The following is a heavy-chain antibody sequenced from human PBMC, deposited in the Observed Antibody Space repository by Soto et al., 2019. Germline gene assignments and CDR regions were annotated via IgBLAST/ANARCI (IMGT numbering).Heavy chain of an antibody. CDR1: GYTFTNYG. CDR3: ARDPTIFGVVQNYGMDV. Sequence: QVQLVQSGAEVKKPGASVKVSCKASGYTFTNYGISWVRQAPGQGLEWMGWISAYNGNTNYAQKLQGRVTMTIDTSTSTGYMELRSWRSDDTAVYYCARDPTIFGVVQNYGMDVWGQGTTVTVSS. V-gene: IGHV1-18*01. J-gene: IGHJ6*02. CDR2: ISAYNGNT. D-gene: IGHD3-3*01.